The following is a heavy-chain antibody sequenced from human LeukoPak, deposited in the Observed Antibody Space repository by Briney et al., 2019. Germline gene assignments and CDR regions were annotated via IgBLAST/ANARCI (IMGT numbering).Heavy chain of an antibody. J-gene: IGHJ1*01. CDR3: ARDLGHYDSSDYYRGAEYFQH. Sequence: GGSLRLSCAASGFTFDRHAIHWVRQAPGKGLEWVATISDDGSQKHHADSVMGRFTISRDNAKNSLYLQMNSLRAEDTAVYYCARDLGHYDSSDYYRGAEYFQHWGQGTLVTVSS. V-gene: IGHV3-30*04. CDR1: GFTFDRHA. D-gene: IGHD3-22*01. CDR2: ISDDGSQK.